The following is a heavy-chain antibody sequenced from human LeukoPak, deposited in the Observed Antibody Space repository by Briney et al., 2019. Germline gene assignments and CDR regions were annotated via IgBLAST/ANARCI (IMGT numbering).Heavy chain of an antibody. D-gene: IGHD5-24*01. CDR2: IYYSGST. J-gene: IGHJ4*02. CDR1: GGSVSSGSYY. CDR3: ARDSEMATMN. V-gene: IGHV4-61*01. Sequence: SETLSLTCTVSGGSVSSGSYYWSWIRQPPGKGLEWIGYIYYSGSTNYNPSLKSRVTISVDTSKNQFSLKLSSVTAADTAVYYCARDSEMATMNWGQGTLVTVSS.